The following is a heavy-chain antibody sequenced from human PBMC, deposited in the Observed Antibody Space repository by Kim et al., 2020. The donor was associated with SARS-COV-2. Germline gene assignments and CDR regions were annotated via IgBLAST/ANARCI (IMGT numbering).Heavy chain of an antibody. D-gene: IGHD4-4*01. CDR1: GFTFSSYA. CDR2: ISGSGGST. CDR3: AKTDYSKSLYYYYYGMDV. Sequence: GGSLRLSCAASGFTFSSYAMSWVRQAPGKGLEWVSAISGSGGSTYYADSVKGRFTISRDNSKNTLYLQMNSLRAEDTAVYYCAKTDYSKSLYYYYYGMDVWGQGTTVTVSS. J-gene: IGHJ6*02. V-gene: IGHV3-23*01.